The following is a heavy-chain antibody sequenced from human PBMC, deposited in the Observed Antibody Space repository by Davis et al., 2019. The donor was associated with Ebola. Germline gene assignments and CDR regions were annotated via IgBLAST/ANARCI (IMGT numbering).Heavy chain of an antibody. Sequence: GESLKISCAASGFTFSSYWMSWVRQAPGKGLEWVSAISGGGVSTYQADSVKGRFIISRDNSKNSLYLQMNSLRAEDTAVYYCARVFSGGTRGYYYYGMDVWGQGTTVTVSS. CDR2: ISGGGVST. J-gene: IGHJ6*02. V-gene: IGHV3-23*01. CDR1: GFTFSSYW. CDR3: ARVFSGGTRGYYYYGMDV. D-gene: IGHD3-16*01.